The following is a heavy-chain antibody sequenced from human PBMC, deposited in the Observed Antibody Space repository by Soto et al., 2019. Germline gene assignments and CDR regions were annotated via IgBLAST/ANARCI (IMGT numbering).Heavy chain of an antibody. CDR1: GGSISSGGYS. V-gene: IGHV4-30-2*01. CDR2: IYHSGST. J-gene: IGHJ3*02. CDR3: ARSPYYYDSSGYYLQGGAFDI. D-gene: IGHD3-22*01. Sequence: SETLSLTCTVSGGSISSGGYSWSWIRQPPGKGLEWIGYIYHSGSTYYNPSLKSRVTISVDRSKNQFSLKLSSVTAADTAVYYCARSPYYYDSSGYYLQGGAFDIWGQGTMVTVSS.